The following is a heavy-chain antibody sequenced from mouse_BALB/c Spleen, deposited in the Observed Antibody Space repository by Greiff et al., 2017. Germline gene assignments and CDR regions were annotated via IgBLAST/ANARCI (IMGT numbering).Heavy chain of an antibody. J-gene: IGHJ4*01. CDR1: GYSITSGYY. CDR3: ARKRYGGDMDY. Sequence: EVQLQESGPGLVKPSQSLSLTCSVTGYSITSGYYWNWIRQFPGNKLEWMGYISYDGSNNYNPSLKNRISITRDTSKNQFFLKLNSVTTEDTATYYCARKRYGGDMDYWGQGTSVTVSS. D-gene: IGHD1-2*01. V-gene: IGHV3-6*02. CDR2: ISYDGSN.